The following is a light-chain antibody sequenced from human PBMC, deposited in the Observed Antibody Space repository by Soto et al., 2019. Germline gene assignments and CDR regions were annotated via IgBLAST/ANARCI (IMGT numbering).Light chain of an antibody. CDR2: DAF. CDR3: EERSNWAWT. Sequence: EIVLTQSPATLSLSPGERATISCTASQSVGGYLAWYQQKPGQAPRLLMYDAFNRATGIPARFSGSGSGTDFTLTISSLEPEDVAVYYGEERSNWAWTFGQGNKVEIK. CDR1: QSVGGY. J-gene: IGKJ1*01. V-gene: IGKV3-11*01.